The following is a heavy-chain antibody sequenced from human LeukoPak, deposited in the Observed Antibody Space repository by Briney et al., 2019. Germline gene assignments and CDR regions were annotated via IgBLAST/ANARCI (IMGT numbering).Heavy chain of an antibody. CDR3: ARIATGGPLD. CDR2: INPDGTTT. V-gene: IGHV3-74*01. Sequence: GGSLRLSCAVSGFPFSNYWIHWVRQAPGXGLVWLSRINPDGTTTTYADAVKGRFTVSRDNAKNTLYLQMNSLSVEDTAIYYCARIATGGPLDWGQGTLVIVSS. D-gene: IGHD2-8*02. CDR1: GFPFSNYW. J-gene: IGHJ4*02.